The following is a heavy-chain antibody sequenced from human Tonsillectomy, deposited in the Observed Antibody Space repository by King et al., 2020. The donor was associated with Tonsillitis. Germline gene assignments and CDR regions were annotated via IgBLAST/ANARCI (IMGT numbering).Heavy chain of an antibody. D-gene: IGHD3-22*01. J-gene: IGHJ5*01. Sequence: QLVQSGAEVKNPGASVKVSCKASGYSFTNYALHWVRQAPGQRLEWMGWINTGDGNTKYSQNFQGRVTITRDTSATTADMELSSLRSEDTAVYYCARGRNTNYYDSSGYPVRQDSDNWFDYWGQGTLVTVSS. CDR2: INTGDGNT. V-gene: IGHV1-3*04. CDR3: ARGRNTNYYDSSGYPVRQDSDNWFDY. CDR1: GYSFTNYA.